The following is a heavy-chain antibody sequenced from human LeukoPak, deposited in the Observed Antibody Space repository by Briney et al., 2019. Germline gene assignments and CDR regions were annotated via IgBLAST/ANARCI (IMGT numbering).Heavy chain of an antibody. Sequence: GESLKISCKGSGYSFTSNWIGWVRQMAGKGLEWMGTIYPGDSDTRYSPSFQGQVTISVDKSISTAYLQWSSLKAPDTAIYYCARATSGTSTFQHWGQGTLVTVSS. J-gene: IGHJ1*01. D-gene: IGHD6-13*01. CDR2: IYPGDSDT. CDR3: ARATSGTSTFQH. CDR1: GYSFTSNW. V-gene: IGHV5-51*01.